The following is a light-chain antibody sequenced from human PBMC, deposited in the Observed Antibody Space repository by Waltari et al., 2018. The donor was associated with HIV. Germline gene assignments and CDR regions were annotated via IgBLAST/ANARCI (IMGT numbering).Light chain of an antibody. CDR1: SSDVGSYDY. CDR3: TSYAGINPVA. V-gene: IGLV2-8*01. J-gene: IGLJ2*01. CDR2: EVN. Sequence: QSALTQPPSASGSPGQSVTISCTGTSSDVGSYDYVSWYQPHPGKAPRLLIYEVNKPPSGVPDRFSGSKSGNTASLTVSGLQAEDEAEYYCTSYAGINPVAFGGGTNLTVL.